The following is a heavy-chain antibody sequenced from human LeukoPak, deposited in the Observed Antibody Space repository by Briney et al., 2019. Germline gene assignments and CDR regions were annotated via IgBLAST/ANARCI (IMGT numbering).Heavy chain of an antibody. D-gene: IGHD6-19*01. J-gene: IGHJ4*02. CDR2: IYSGGNT. V-gene: IGHV3-53*01. CDR1: GFTVSINS. Sequence: GGSLRLSCTVSGFTVSINSMSWVRQAPGKGLEWVSFIYSGGNTHYSDSVKGRFTISRDNSKNTLYLQMNSLRAEDTAVYYCARRSGIAVAGAFDYWGQGTLVTVSS. CDR3: ARRSGIAVAGAFDY.